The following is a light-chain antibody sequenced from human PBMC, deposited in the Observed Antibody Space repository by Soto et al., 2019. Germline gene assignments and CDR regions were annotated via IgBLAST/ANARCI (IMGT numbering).Light chain of an antibody. CDR3: QQYGTLPIT. CDR2: GAS. J-gene: IGKJ5*01. CDR1: QTVSSSF. Sequence: EIVLTQSPGTLSLSPGERATLSCRASQTVSSSFLAWYQQKPGQAPRLFIYGASSRATGIPDRFSGCGSGTDFTLTIGRLEPEDFAVYYCQQYGTLPITFGQGTRLEIK. V-gene: IGKV3-20*01.